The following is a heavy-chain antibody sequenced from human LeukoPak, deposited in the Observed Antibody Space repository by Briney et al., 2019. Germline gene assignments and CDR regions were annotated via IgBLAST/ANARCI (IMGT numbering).Heavy chain of an antibody. CDR2: INPNSGGT. V-gene: IGHV1-2*02. CDR3: ARVYCSSTSCWDAFDI. Sequence: ASVKVSCKASGYTFTGYYMHWVRQAPGQGLEWMGWINPNSGGTNYAQKFQGRVTITRNTSISTAYMELSSLRSEDTAVYYCARVYCSSTSCWDAFDIWGQGTMVTVSS. CDR1: GYTFTGYY. J-gene: IGHJ3*02. D-gene: IGHD2-2*01.